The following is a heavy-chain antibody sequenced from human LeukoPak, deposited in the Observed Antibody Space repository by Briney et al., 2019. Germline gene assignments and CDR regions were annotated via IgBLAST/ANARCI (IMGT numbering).Heavy chain of an antibody. V-gene: IGHV3-30*02. Sequence: PGGSLRLSCAASGLTFSSYGMHWVRQAPGKGLEWVAFIRYDGSNKYYADSVKGRFTISRDNSKNTLDLQMNSLRPEDTAVYYCAKDRDSSGHAFNMWGQGTMVTVSS. J-gene: IGHJ3*02. CDR2: IRYDGSNK. D-gene: IGHD3-22*01. CDR1: GLTFSSYG. CDR3: AKDRDSSGHAFNM.